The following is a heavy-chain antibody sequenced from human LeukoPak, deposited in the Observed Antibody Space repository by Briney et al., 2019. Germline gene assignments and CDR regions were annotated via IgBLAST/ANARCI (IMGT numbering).Heavy chain of an antibody. CDR1: GFTFSNYY. D-gene: IGHD7-27*01. CDR3: ASGDAWGH. J-gene: IGHJ4*02. V-gene: IGHV3-11*01. Sequence: GGSLRLSCAASGFTFSNYYMSWIRQAPGKGLEWFSYISTTGNTKYYADSVKGRFTISRDNAKNSLYLQMNSLRPEDTAVYYCASGDAWGHWGQGTLVTVSS. CDR2: ISTTGNTK.